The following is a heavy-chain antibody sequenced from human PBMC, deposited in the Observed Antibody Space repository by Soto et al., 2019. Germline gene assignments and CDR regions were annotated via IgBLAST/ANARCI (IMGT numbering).Heavy chain of an antibody. CDR3: ARGRLWFGEFEYYFDY. CDR1: GGTFSSYA. Sequence: SVKVSCKASGGTFSSYAISWVRQAPGQGLEWMGGIIPIFGTANYAQKFQGRATITADESTSTAYMELSSLRSEDTAVYYCARGRLWFGEFEYYFDYWGQGTLVTSPQ. V-gene: IGHV1-69*13. D-gene: IGHD3-10*01. J-gene: IGHJ4*02. CDR2: IIPIFGTA.